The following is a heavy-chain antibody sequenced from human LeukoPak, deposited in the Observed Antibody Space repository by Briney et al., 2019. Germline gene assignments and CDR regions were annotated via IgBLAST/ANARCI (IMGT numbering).Heavy chain of an antibody. D-gene: IGHD3-22*01. V-gene: IGHV4-39*07. CDR1: GGSISSSSYY. CDR2: IYHSGST. J-gene: IGHJ4*02. CDR3: ARFYYDASGSDY. Sequence: SETLSLTCTVSGGSISSSSYYWGWIRQPPGKGLEWIGSIYHSGSTYYNPSLKSRVTISVDTSKNQFSLKLSSVTAADTAVYYCARFYYDASGSDYWGQGTLVTVSS.